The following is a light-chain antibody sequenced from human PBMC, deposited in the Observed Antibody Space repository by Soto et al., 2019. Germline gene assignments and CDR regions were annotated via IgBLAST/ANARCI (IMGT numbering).Light chain of an antibody. J-gene: IGKJ2*01. V-gene: IGKV1-5*01. Sequence: DDHMTQSPSTLSASVGDRVTITCRASESIATWLAWYQQKPGKAPKLLIYDASHLETGVPSRFSGGGSGTEFTLTISGLQPDDFATYYCHQYNSYFGQGTRLEI. CDR1: ESIATW. CDR3: HQYNSY. CDR2: DAS.